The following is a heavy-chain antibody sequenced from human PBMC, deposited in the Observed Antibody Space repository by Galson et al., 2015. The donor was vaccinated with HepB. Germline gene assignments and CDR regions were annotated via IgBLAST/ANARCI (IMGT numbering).Heavy chain of an antibody. CDR2: IRSKAYGGTT. CDR3: TRDGNYYGSGSYGVY. D-gene: IGHD3-10*01. CDR1: GFTSGDYA. Sequence: SLRLSCAASGFTSGDYAMSWFRQAPGKGLEWVGFIRSKAYGGTTEYAASVKGRFTISRDDSKNIAYLQMNSLKTEDTAMYYCTRDGNYYGSGSYGVYWGQGTLVTVSS. J-gene: IGHJ4*02. V-gene: IGHV3-49*03.